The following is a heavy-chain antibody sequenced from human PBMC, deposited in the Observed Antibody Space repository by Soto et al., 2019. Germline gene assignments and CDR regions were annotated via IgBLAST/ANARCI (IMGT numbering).Heavy chain of an antibody. D-gene: IGHD5-12*01. Sequence: ASVKVSCKASGGTFSSYTISWVRQAPGQGLEWMGRIIPILGIANYAQKFQGRVTITADKSTSTAYMELSSLRSEDTAVYYCAMHRGGYDSNYYYYYMDVWGKGTKVTVSS. V-gene: IGHV1-69*02. CDR3: AMHRGGYDSNYYYYYMDV. CDR2: IIPILGIA. J-gene: IGHJ6*03. CDR1: GGTFSSYT.